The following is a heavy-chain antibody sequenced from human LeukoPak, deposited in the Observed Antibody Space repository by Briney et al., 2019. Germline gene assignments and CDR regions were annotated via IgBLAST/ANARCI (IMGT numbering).Heavy chain of an antibody. D-gene: IGHD3-3*01. CDR3: ARGRSGYYPTGYYYYGMDV. J-gene: IGHJ6*02. CDR1: GFTFSSYA. CDR2: IYHSGST. Sequence: LRLSCAASGFTFSSYAMSWIRQPPGKGLEWIGYIYHSGSTYYNPSLKSRVTISVDRSKNQFSLKLSSVTAADTAVYYCARGRSGYYPTGYYYYGMDVWGQGTTVTVSS. V-gene: IGHV4-30-2*01.